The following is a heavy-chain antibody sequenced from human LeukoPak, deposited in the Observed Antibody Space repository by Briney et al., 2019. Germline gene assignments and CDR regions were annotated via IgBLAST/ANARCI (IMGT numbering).Heavy chain of an antibody. V-gene: IGHV1-18*01. J-gene: IGHJ5*02. Sequence: ASVKVSCKASGYTFTSYGISWVRQAPGQGLEWMGWISAYNGNTNYAQKLQGRVTMTTDTSTSTAYMELRSLRSDDTAVYYCARDLGYCGGDCYSWNWCDPWGQRTLVTVSS. CDR2: ISAYNGNT. CDR3: ARDLGYCGGDCYSWNWCDP. D-gene: IGHD2-21*02. CDR1: GYTFTSYG.